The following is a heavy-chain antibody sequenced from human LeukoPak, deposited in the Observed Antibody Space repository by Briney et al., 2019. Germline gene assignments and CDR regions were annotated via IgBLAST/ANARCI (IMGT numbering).Heavy chain of an antibody. V-gene: IGHV4-59*01. CDR3: ARSSGISVDY. D-gene: IGHD1-26*01. CDR1: GGSISSYY. Sequence: SETLSLTCTVSGGSISSYYWSWIRQPPGKGLEWIGYIYYSGGTNYNPSLKSRVTISVDTSKNQFSLKLSSVTAADTAVYYCARSSGISVDYWGQGTLVTVSS. J-gene: IGHJ4*02. CDR2: IYYSGGT.